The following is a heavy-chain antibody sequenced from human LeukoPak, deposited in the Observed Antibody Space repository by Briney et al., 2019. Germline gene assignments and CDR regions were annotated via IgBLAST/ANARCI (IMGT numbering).Heavy chain of an antibody. J-gene: IGHJ4*02. V-gene: IGHV1-3*01. CDR3: ARGGRWLQLSFSDY. CDR1: GYTFTSYA. D-gene: IGHD5-24*01. CDR2: INAGNGNT. Sequence: ASVKVSCKASGYTFTSYAMHWVRQAPGQRLEWMGWINAGNGNTKYSQKFQGRVTITRDTSASTAYMELSSPRSEDTAVYYCARGGRWLQLSFSDYWGQGTLVTVSS.